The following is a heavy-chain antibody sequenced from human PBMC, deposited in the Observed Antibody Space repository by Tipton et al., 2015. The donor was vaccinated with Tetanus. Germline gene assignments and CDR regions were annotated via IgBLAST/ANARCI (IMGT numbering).Heavy chain of an antibody. CDR1: GGPVSSSNW. V-gene: IGHV4-4*01. Sequence: TLSLTCDVSGGPVSSSNWWSWVRQAPGKGLEWIGEIYYSGTTNYNPSLKSRVTISTDKSKNQVSLRLNSVTAADTAVYFCARGTGDYWGQGTLVPVSS. J-gene: IGHJ4*02. CDR2: IYYSGTT. CDR3: ARGTGDY. D-gene: IGHD1-14*01.